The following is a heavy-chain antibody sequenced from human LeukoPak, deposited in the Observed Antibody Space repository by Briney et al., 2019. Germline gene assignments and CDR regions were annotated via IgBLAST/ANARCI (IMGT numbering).Heavy chain of an antibody. J-gene: IGHJ4*02. CDR2: ISAYNGNT. CDR3: ARLFGVKAQPVDY. Sequence: ASVRVSCKASGYIFDRYDINWVRQATGKGLEWMGWISAYNGNTNYAQKLQGRVTMTTDTSTSTAYMELRSLRSDDTAVYYCARLFGVKAQPVDYWGQGTLVTVSS. V-gene: IGHV1-18*01. CDR1: GYIFDRYD. D-gene: IGHD2-21*01.